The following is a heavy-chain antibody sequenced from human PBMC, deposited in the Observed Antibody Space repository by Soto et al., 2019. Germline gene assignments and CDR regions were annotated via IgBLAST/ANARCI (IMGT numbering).Heavy chain of an antibody. V-gene: IGHV4-59*08. J-gene: IGHJ5*02. D-gene: IGHD2-15*01. Sequence: PSETLSLTCTVSGGSISSYYWSWIRQPPGKGLEWIGYIYYSGSTNYNPSLKSRVTISVDTSKNQFSLKLSSVTAADTAVYYCARKVVADYNWFDPWGQGTLVTVSS. CDR2: IYYSGST. CDR1: GGSISSYY. CDR3: ARKVVADYNWFDP.